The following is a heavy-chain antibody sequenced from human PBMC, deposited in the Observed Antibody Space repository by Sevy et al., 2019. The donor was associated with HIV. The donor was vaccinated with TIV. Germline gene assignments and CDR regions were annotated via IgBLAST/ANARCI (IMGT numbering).Heavy chain of an antibody. Sequence: GGSLRLSCAASGFTFSNYAMHWVRQAPGKGLEWVAVLSYDGSNKYYADSVKGRFTISRDNSKNTLYLQMNSLRAEDTAVYYCAREQYYDFWSGYYPPLAYYYYYGMDLWGQGTTVIVSS. D-gene: IGHD3-3*01. CDR1: GFTFSNYA. CDR2: LSYDGSNK. V-gene: IGHV3-30-3*01. J-gene: IGHJ6*02. CDR3: AREQYYDFWSGYYPPLAYYYYYGMDL.